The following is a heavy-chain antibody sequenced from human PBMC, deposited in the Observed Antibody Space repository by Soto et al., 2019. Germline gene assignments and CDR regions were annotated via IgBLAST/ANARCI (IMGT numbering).Heavy chain of an antibody. J-gene: IGHJ4*02. CDR2: ISHDGSST. V-gene: IGHV3-74*01. CDR1: GFSFSEYV. D-gene: IGHD3-3*01. Sequence: EVQLVESGGDLVQPGGSLRLSCAASGFSFSEYVMHWVRQVPGKGLVWVSRISHDGSSTTYADSVKGRFTVSRDNAKNTVYLQMSGLRAEDTAVYYCTRDLEWKIFDYWGQGTLGTVSS. CDR3: TRDLEWKIFDY.